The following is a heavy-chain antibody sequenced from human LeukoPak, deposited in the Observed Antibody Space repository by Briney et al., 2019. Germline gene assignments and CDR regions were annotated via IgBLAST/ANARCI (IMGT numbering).Heavy chain of an antibody. CDR2: INHSGST. CDR1: GGSFSGYY. Sequence: SETLSLTCAVYGGSFSGYYWSWIRQPPGKGLEWIGEINHSGSTNYNPSPKSRVTISVDTSKNQFSLKLSSVTAADTAVYYCARRAARYTPRGYFDYWGQGTLVTVSS. CDR3: ARRAARYTPRGYFDY. D-gene: IGHD6-6*01. J-gene: IGHJ4*02. V-gene: IGHV4-34*01.